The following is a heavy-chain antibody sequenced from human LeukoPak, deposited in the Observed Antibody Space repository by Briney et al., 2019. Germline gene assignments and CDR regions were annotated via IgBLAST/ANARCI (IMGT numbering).Heavy chain of an antibody. D-gene: IGHD3-10*01. CDR2: IHNSGTT. CDR3: ARRYYYNLGSFPFDF. CDR1: GGPFSGYF. V-gene: IGHV4-34*01. J-gene: IGHJ4*02. Sequence: SETLSLTCAVSGGPFSGYFWSWIRQSSGKGLEWIGEIHNSGTTNYNPSFNSRVTISEDTSKNQFYLNLSSVTAADTAVYYCARRYYYNLGSFPFDFWGQGTLVTVSS.